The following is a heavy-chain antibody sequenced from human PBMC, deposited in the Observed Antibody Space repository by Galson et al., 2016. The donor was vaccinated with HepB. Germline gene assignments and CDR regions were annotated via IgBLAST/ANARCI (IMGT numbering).Heavy chain of an antibody. J-gene: IGHJ5*02. CDR2: IDPDGGNT. CDR3: ARGWYSSPGS. Sequence: SLRLSCAASGFTFSTYWMHWVRQPPGKGLVWVSRIDPDGGNTEYADSVKGRFTISRDNAKNTLYLQMNSLRAEDTAVYYCARGWYSSPGSWGQGTLVTVSS. D-gene: IGHD6-13*01. CDR1: GFTFSTYW. V-gene: IGHV3-74*01.